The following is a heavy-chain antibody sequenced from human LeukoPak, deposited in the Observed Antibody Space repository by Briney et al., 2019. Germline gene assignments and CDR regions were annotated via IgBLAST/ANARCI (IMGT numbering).Heavy chain of an antibody. D-gene: IGHD4-17*01. V-gene: IGHV4-59*01. Sequence: SETLSLTCTVSGGSISSYYWSLIRQLPGKGLDGVGYIYYCGRGTYNPSLKSRVTISADTSKNPFSLKLSSVTAADTAVYYCARGPTVTTYGYGMDVWGKGTTVTVSS. CDR3: ARGPTVTTYGYGMDV. J-gene: IGHJ6*04. CDR1: GGSISSYY. CDR2: IYYCGRG.